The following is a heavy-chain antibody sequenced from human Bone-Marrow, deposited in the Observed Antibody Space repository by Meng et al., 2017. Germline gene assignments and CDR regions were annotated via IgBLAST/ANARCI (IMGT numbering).Heavy chain of an antibody. CDR2: FDPEDGET. J-gene: IGHJ4*02. CDR3: ATVRLAYCGGECYSRFDY. CDR1: GDTLTELS. Sequence: ASVNVSGKVSGDTLTELSMHWVRQAPGKGLEWMGGFDPEDGETIYAQKFQGRVTMTEDTSTDTAYMELSSLRSEDTAVYYCATVRLAYCGGECYSRFDYWGQGTLVTVSS. V-gene: IGHV1-24*01. D-gene: IGHD2-21*01.